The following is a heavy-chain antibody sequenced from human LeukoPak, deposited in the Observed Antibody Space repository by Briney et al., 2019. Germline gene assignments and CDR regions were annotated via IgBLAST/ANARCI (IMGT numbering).Heavy chain of an antibody. D-gene: IGHD4-23*01. J-gene: IGHJ4*02. CDR2: ISPNGGST. CDR3: AREHYGGNDC. V-gene: IGHV3-64*01. Sequence: GGSLRLSCAAFGFTFSDYTMHWVRQAPGKGLECVSAISPNGGSTYYANSVKGRFSISRDNSKNTLYLQMGNLSAEDMAVYYCAREHYGGNDCWGQGTLVTVSS. CDR1: GFTFSDYT.